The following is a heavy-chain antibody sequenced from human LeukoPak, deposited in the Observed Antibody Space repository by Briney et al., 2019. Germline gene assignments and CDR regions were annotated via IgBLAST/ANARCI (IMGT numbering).Heavy chain of an antibody. J-gene: IGHJ4*02. Sequence: GGSLRLSCAASGFTFSSYWMNWARQAPGKGLEWVAVIWYDGSDKYYADSVKGRFTISRDNSKNTLYLQMNSLRAEDTAVYYCATDQGIYWGQGTLVTVSS. CDR2: IWYDGSDK. CDR1: GFTFSSYW. V-gene: IGHV3-33*08. CDR3: ATDQGIY.